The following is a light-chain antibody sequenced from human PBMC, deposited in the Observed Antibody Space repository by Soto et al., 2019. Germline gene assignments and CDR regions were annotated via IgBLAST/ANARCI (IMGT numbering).Light chain of an antibody. CDR2: KIS. Sequence: IVMTQTPLSSAVTLGQPASISCRSSQSLEDSDGNSYLSWLHQRLGQPPRLLIYKISNPLSGVPDRCSGSGAWTVFTLRISRVEADDVGLYYCMQATQFPWTFGQGTWVEIK. CDR3: MQATQFPWT. J-gene: IGKJ1*01. CDR1: QSLEDSDGNSY. V-gene: IGKV2-24*01.